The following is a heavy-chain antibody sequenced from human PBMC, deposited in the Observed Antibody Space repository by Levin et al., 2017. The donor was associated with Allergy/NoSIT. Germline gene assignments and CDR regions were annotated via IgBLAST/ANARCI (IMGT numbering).Heavy chain of an antibody. D-gene: IGHD3-22*01. CDR1: GILFSSYD. CDR2: ISAGGNYI. J-gene: IGHJ6*02. CDR3: ASWAMYHYDRSAFDYFYYAMDV. V-gene: IGHV3-21*01. Sequence: GASVKVSCAASGILFSSYDMNWVRQAPGKGLEWVSSISAGGNYIYYADSVKGRFTISRDNGKNSLFLQMNSLRAEDTAVYYCASWAMYHYDRSAFDYFYYAMDVWGQGTTVTVSS.